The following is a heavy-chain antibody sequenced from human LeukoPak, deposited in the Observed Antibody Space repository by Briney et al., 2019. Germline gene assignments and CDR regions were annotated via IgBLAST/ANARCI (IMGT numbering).Heavy chain of an antibody. D-gene: IGHD6-13*01. J-gene: IGHJ4*02. CDR3: ARGAGSSWYFYFDY. CDR2: IKWDGGST. V-gene: IGHV3-20*01. CDR1: GFTFDDHG. Sequence: RTGGSLRLSCAASGFTFDDHGMSWVRQVPGHGLEWVSGIKWDGGSTGYADSVKGRFTISRDNAKNSLYLQMNSLRVADTAVYHCARGAGSSWYFYFDYWGQGTLVTVSS.